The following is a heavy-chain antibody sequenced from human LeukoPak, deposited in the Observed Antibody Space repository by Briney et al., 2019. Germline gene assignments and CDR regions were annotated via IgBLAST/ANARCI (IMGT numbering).Heavy chain of an antibody. CDR2: IYTSGST. CDR1: GGSISSYY. D-gene: IGHD6-13*01. V-gene: IGHV4-4*07. J-gene: IGHJ4*02. Sequence: SETLYLTCTVSGGSISSYYWSWIRQPAGKGLEWIGRIYTSGSTNYNPSLKSRVTMSVDTSKNQFSLKLSSVTAADTAVYYCARSGIAAAGIRLGYFDYWGQGTLVTVSS. CDR3: ARSGIAAAGIRLGYFDY.